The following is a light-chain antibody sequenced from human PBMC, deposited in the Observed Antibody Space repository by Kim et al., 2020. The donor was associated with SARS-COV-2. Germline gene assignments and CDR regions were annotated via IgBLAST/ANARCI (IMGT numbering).Light chain of an antibody. CDR3: SSYAGSNNLV. Sequence: GQSVTISCTGTSSDVGGYNYVSWYQQHPGKAPKLMIYEVSKRPSGVPDRLSGSKSGNTASLTVSGLQAEDEADYYCSSYAGSNNLVFGGGTQLTVL. V-gene: IGLV2-8*01. CDR2: EVS. CDR1: SSDVGGYNY. J-gene: IGLJ2*01.